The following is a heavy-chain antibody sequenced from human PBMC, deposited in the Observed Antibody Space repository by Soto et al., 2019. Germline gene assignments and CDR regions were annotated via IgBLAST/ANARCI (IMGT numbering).Heavy chain of an antibody. CDR1: GYTFTGYY. CDR2: INPNSGGT. CDR3: ARESSPSPEPDLYCSGGSCSEYYYYGMDV. Sequence: ASVKVSCKASGYTFTGYYMHWVRQAPGRGLEWMGWINPNSGGTNYAQKFQGWVTMTRDTSISTAYMELSRLRSDDTAVYYCARESSPSPEPDLYCSGGSCSEYYYYGMDVWGQGTTVTVSS. J-gene: IGHJ6*02. D-gene: IGHD2-15*01. V-gene: IGHV1-2*04.